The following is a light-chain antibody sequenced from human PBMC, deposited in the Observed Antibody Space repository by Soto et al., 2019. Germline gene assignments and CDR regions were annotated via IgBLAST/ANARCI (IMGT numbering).Light chain of an antibody. V-gene: IGKV3-15*01. J-gene: IGKJ1*01. Sequence: EIVMTQSPATLSVSPGERATLSCRASQSVSSNLAWYQQKPGQAPRLLIYGASTRATGIPARFSGSGSGTECTLTIISLQSEDFAVYYCTQYNNWPPWTFGQGTKVEIK. CDR1: QSVSSN. CDR3: TQYNNWPPWT. CDR2: GAS.